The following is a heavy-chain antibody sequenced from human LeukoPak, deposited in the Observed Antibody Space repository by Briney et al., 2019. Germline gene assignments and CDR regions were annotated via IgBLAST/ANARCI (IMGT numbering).Heavy chain of an antibody. CDR3: ARVKTGYSYGYKIDAFDI. CDR1: GGSISSYY. V-gene: IGHV4-59*12. J-gene: IGHJ3*02. CDR2: IYYSGST. D-gene: IGHD5-18*01. Sequence: SETLSLTCTVSGGSISSYYWSWIRQPPGKGLEWTGYIYYSGSTNYNPSLKSRVTISVDTSKNQFSLKLSSVTAADTAVYYCARVKTGYSYGYKIDAFDIWGQGTMVTVSS.